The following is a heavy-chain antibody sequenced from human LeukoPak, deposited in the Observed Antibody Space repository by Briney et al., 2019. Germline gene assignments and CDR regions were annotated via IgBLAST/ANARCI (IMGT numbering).Heavy chain of an antibody. J-gene: IGHJ4*02. V-gene: IGHV4-39*01. D-gene: IGHD2-15*01. CDR1: GGSISSSSYY. CDR2: IYYSGST. Sequence: SETLSLXCTVPGGSISSSSYYWGWIRQPPGKGPEGIGSIYYSGSTYYNPSLKSRVTISVDTSKNQFSLKLSSVTAADTAVYYCARHLRYCSGGSCYSTYFDYWGQGTLVTVSS. CDR3: ARHLRYCSGGSCYSTYFDY.